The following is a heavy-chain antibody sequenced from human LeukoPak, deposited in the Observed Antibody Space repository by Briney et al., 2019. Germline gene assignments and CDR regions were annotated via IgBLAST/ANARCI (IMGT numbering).Heavy chain of an antibody. J-gene: IGHJ4*02. D-gene: IGHD4-23*01. V-gene: IGHV1-18*01. CDR1: GYTFTSYG. CDR3: ARAQTTVVTPEPLDY. Sequence: ASVKVSCKASGYTFTSYGISWVRQAPGQGLEWMGWISAYNGNTNYAQKLQGRVTMTTDTSTSTAYMELSSLRSEDTAVYYCARAQTTVVTPEPLDYWGQGTLVTVSS. CDR2: ISAYNGNT.